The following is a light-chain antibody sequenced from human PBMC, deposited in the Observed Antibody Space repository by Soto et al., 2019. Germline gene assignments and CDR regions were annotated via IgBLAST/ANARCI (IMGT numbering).Light chain of an antibody. Sequence: QSALTQPAAVSGSPGQSITISCTGTSGDVSGFHYVSWYQQHPGKAPKVMIYDVSKRPSGVPDRFSGSKSGNTASLTISGLQDEDEADYYCCSYPGSHTWVFGGGTKLTVL. CDR2: DVS. V-gene: IGLV2-11*01. CDR3: CSYPGSHTWV. J-gene: IGLJ3*02. CDR1: SGDVSGFHY.